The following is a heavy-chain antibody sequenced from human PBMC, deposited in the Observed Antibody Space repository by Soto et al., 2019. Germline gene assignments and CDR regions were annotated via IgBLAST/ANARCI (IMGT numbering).Heavy chain of an antibody. D-gene: IGHD2-2*03. CDR3: ARDMDIVLVPAAIGPSAFDI. V-gene: IGHV1-69*13. CDR1: GGTFSSYA. CDR2: IIPIFGTA. J-gene: IGHJ3*02. Sequence: GASVKVSCTASGGTFSSYAISWVRQAPGQGLEWMGGIIPIFGTANYAQKFRGRVTITADESTSTAYMELSSLRSEDTAVYYCARDMDIVLVPAAIGPSAFDIWGQGTMVTVSS.